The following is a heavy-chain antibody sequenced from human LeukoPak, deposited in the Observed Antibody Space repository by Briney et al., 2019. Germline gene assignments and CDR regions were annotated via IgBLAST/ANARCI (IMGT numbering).Heavy chain of an antibody. Sequence: GGSLRLSCAASGFTFSSYGMSWVRQAPGKGLKWVSAISGSRGSTYYADSVKGRFTISRDNSKNTLYLQMNSLRAEDTAVYYCAKDQPLSFGELSSIDYWGQGTLVTVSS. D-gene: IGHD3-10*01. CDR2: ISGSRGST. V-gene: IGHV3-23*01. CDR1: GFTFSSYG. J-gene: IGHJ4*02. CDR3: AKDQPLSFGELSSIDY.